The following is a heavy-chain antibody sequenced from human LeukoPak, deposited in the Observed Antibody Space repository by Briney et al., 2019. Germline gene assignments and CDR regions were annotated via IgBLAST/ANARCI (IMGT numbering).Heavy chain of an antibody. D-gene: IGHD3-3*01. V-gene: IGHV4-30-4*01. CDR2: IYYSGST. J-gene: IGHJ4*02. CDR3: ARVELYYDFWSGYYTRYYFDY. Sequence: SETLSLTCTVSGGSISSGDYYWSWIRQPPGEGLEWIGYIYYSGSTYYNPSLKSRVTISVDTSKNQFSLKLSSVTAADTAVYYCARVELYYDFWSGYYTRYYFDYWGQGTLVTVSS. CDR1: GGSISSGDYY.